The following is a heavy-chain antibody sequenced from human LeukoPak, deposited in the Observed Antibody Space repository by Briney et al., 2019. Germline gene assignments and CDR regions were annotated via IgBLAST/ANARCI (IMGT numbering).Heavy chain of an antibody. J-gene: IGHJ5*02. V-gene: IGHV4-34*01. D-gene: IGHD6-19*01. CDR2: INHSGST. CDR1: GGSFSGYY. Sequence: SETLSLTCAVYGGSFSGYYWSWIRQPPGKGLEWMGEINHSGSTNYNPSLKSRVTISVDTSKNKFSLKLSSVTAADTAVYSCARASSVWLVAYNWFDPWGQGTLVTVSS. CDR3: ARASSVWLVAYNWFDP.